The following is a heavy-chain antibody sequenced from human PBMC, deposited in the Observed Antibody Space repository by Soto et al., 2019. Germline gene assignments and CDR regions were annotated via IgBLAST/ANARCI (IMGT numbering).Heavy chain of an antibody. D-gene: IGHD2-15*01. CDR1: GGSISSSSYY. CDR2: IYYSGST. CDR3: ASGSGLYNWFDP. Sequence: SETLSLTCTVSGGSISSSSYYWGWIRQPPGKGLEWIGSIYYSGSTYYNPSLKSRVTISVDTSKNQFSLKLSSVTAADTAVYYCASGSGLYNWFDPWGQGTLVPVSS. V-gene: IGHV4-39*01. J-gene: IGHJ5*02.